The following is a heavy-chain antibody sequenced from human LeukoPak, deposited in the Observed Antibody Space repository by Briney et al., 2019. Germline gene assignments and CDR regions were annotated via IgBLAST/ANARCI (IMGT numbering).Heavy chain of an antibody. Sequence: PGRSLRLSCAASGFTFSSYGMHWVRQAPGKGLEWVAVTWYDGSNKYYADSVKGRFTISRDNSKNTLYLQMNSLRAEDTAVYYCARDAPVSYGSGSPTDYWGQGTLVTVSS. V-gene: IGHV3-33*01. D-gene: IGHD3-10*01. CDR2: TWYDGSNK. CDR1: GFTFSSYG. J-gene: IGHJ4*02. CDR3: ARDAPVSYGSGSPTDY.